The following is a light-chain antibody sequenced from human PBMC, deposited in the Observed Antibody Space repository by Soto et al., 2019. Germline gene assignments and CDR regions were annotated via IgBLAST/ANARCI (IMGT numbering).Light chain of an antibody. Sequence: EIVLTQSPGTLSLSPGERATLSCRASQSVSSNYLAWYQQKPGQAPKVLIYRASIRATGIPDRFTGSGSGTDFTLTISSLQSEDFAVYYCQQYGSSGTFGQGTKVDIK. CDR1: QSVSSNY. CDR2: RAS. CDR3: QQYGSSGT. J-gene: IGKJ1*01. V-gene: IGKV3-20*01.